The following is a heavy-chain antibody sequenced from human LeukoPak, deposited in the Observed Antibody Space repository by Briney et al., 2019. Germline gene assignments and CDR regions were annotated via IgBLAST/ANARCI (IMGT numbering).Heavy chain of an antibody. CDR3: ARASTSSSWYWSPVT. D-gene: IGHD6-13*01. Sequence: GASVKVSCKSSGYTFTAYYMHWVRQAPGQGLEWMGGIIPIFGTANYAQKFQGRVTITADESTSTAYMELSSLRSEDTAVYYCARASTSSSWYWSPVTWGQGTLVTVSS. CDR2: IIPIFGTA. J-gene: IGHJ4*02. CDR1: GYTFTAYY. V-gene: IGHV1-69*13.